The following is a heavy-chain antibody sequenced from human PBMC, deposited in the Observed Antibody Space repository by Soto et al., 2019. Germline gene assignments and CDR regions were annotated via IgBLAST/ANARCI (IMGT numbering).Heavy chain of an antibody. CDR2: TSYDGSKK. CDR3: AREGQADSSVGICFAGWFDS. V-gene: IGHV3-30*03. CDR1: GFTFRSYA. J-gene: IGHJ5*01. Sequence: QVQLVESGGGVVQPGKSLRLSCVASGFTFRSYAMHWVRQAPGQGLEWVAFTSYDGSKKDYAESVKGRFTVSRGNFEKIRYRNMNSLRAEDSAVYYCAREGQADSSVGICFAGWFDSWVHGTPVTVSS. D-gene: IGHD6-13*01.